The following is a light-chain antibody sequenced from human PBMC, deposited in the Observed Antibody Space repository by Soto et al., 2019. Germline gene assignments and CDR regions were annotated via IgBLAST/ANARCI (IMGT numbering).Light chain of an antibody. V-gene: IGKV3-15*01. CDR2: AAS. J-gene: IGKJ1*01. CDR3: QQYNNWPPTT. Sequence: EIVMTQSPSTLSVSPGERATLSCRASQSVSTNLAWYQQKPGQAPRLLIYAASTRATGVPARFSGSGSGTEFTLTISSLQTEDFAVYFCQQYNNWPPTTFGQGTNVDIK. CDR1: QSVSTN.